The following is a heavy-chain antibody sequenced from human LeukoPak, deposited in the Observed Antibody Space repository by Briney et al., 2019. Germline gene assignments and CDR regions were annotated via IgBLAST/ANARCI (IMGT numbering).Heavy chain of an antibody. V-gene: IGHV1-24*01. CDR1: GYTLTELS. CDR3: ARAPMVRGLIMFHFDY. Sequence: ASVKVSCKVSGYTLTELSMHWVRQAPGKGLEWMGGFDPEDGETIYAQKFQGRVTMTEDTSTDTAYMELSSLRSEDTAVYYCARAPMVRGLIMFHFDYWGQGTLVTVSS. CDR2: FDPEDGET. D-gene: IGHD3-10*01. J-gene: IGHJ4*02.